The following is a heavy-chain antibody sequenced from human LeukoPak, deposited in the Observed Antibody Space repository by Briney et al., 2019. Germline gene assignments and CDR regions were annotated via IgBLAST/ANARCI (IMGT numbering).Heavy chain of an antibody. J-gene: IGHJ4*02. Sequence: SVKVSCKASGGTFSSYAISWVRQAPGQGLEWMGRIIPIFGTANYAQKFQGRVTITADESTSTAYMELSSLRSEDTAVYYCARDRASRDGYNYAAGYWGQGTLVTVSS. V-gene: IGHV1-69*15. CDR1: GGTFSSYA. CDR2: IIPIFGTA. D-gene: IGHD5-24*01. CDR3: ARDRASRDGYNYAAGY.